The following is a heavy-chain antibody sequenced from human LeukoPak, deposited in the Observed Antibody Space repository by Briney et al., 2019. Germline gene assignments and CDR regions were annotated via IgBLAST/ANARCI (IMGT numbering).Heavy chain of an antibody. CDR2: IYYSGSI. Sequence: SETLSLTCTVSGGSISSSSYYWGWIRQPPGKGLEWIGSIYYSGSIYYNPSLKSRVTISVDTSKNPFSLKLSSLTAADTAVYYCAGMVRGVIKLDYWGQGTLVTVSS. D-gene: IGHD3-10*01. CDR3: AGMVRGVIKLDY. CDR1: GGSISSSSYY. V-gene: IGHV4-39*01. J-gene: IGHJ4*02.